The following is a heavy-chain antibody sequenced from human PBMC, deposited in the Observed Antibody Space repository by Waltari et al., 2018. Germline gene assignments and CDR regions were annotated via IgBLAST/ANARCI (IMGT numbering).Heavy chain of an antibody. J-gene: IGHJ4*02. V-gene: IGHV1-69*01. Sequence: QEQLVQSGAEMKRPGSSVRVSCKASGGDFRSYSFIWVRQAPGQGLEWMGGILPIVYTSNYAQTFQDRVTITADESTSTVYMELRSLASHDTAVYYCARDLGTGDLAYWGQGTLVTVSS. CDR2: ILPIVYTS. D-gene: IGHD7-27*01. CDR3: ARDLGTGDLAY. CDR1: GGDFRSYS.